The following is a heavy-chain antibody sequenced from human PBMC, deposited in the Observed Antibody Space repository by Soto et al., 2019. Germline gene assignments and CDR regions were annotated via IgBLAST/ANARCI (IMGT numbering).Heavy chain of an antibody. CDR1: GGSISSGGYS. V-gene: IGHV4-30-2*01. Sequence: SETLSLTCAVSGGSISSGGYSWSWIRQPPGKGLEWIGYIYHSGSTYYNPSLKSRVTISVDKSKNHFSLKLSSVTAADTAVYYCARSEATVLDYWGQGTLVTVS. CDR3: ARSEATVLDY. CDR2: IYHSGST. J-gene: IGHJ4*02. D-gene: IGHD4-17*01.